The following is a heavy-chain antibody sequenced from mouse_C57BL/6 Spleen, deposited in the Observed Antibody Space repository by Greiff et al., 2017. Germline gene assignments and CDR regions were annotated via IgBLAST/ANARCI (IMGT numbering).Heavy chain of an antibody. CDR2: IDPENGDT. V-gene: IGHV14-4*01. J-gene: IGHJ3*01. CDR3: TTGLRPFAY. Sequence: EVQLQQSGAELVRPGASVKLSCTASGFNIKDDYMHWVKQRPEQGLEWIGWIDPENGDTEYASKFQGKATITADTSSNTAYLQLSSLTSEDTAVYYCTTGLRPFAYWGQGTLVTVSA. CDR1: GFNIKDDY. D-gene: IGHD2-4*01.